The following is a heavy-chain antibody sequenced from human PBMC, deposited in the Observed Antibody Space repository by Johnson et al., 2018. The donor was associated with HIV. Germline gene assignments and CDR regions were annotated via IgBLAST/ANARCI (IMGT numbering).Heavy chain of an antibody. J-gene: IGHJ3*02. CDR2: IWYDGSNK. D-gene: IGHD4/OR15-4a*01. Sequence: VHLVESGGGVVQPGKSLRLSCAASGFTFSYYGMHWVRQAPGKGLEWVAVIWYDGSNKFYADSVKGRFTISRDNSKNTVYLQMNSLRVEDTAVYYCAKSPGKDHGGNSGGFDIWGQGTMVTVSS. V-gene: IGHV3-33*06. CDR3: AKSPGKDHGGNSGGFDI. CDR1: GFTFSYYG.